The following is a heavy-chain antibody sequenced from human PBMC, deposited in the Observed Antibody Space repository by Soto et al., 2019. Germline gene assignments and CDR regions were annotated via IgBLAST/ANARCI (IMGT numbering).Heavy chain of an antibody. Sequence: ASVKVSCKSSGYTFTNYGMKWVRQASGQGLEWMGWINCNTGDTGYAHNFQGWVTMTRDTSSTTAYMELSRLKSDDTAVYYCARFSLPGTGFLDLWGQGALVTVSS. CDR1: GYTFTNYG. V-gene: IGHV1-2*04. D-gene: IGHD3-9*01. CDR3: ARFSLPGTGFLDL. CDR2: INCNTGDT. J-gene: IGHJ4*02.